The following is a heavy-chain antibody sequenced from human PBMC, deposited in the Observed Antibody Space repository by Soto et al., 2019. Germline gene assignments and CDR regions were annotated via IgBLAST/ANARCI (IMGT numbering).Heavy chain of an antibody. V-gene: IGHV4-34*01. CDR3: ARGHSGYDHGY. CDR2: INHSGST. J-gene: IGHJ4*02. Sequence: QVQLQQWGAGLLKPSETLSLTCAVYGGSFSGYYWSWIRQPPGKGLEWIGEINHSGSTNYNPSLKRRVTISVDTSKNQFSLKLSSVTAADTAVYYCARGHSGYDHGYWGQGTLVTVSS. D-gene: IGHD5-12*01. CDR1: GGSFSGYY.